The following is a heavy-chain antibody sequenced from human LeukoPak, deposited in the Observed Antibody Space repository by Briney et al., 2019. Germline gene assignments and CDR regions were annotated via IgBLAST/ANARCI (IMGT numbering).Heavy chain of an antibody. Sequence: GSVKVSCKVSGYTLTELSMHWVRQAPGKGLEWMGGFDPEDGETIYAQKFQGRVTMTEDTSTDTAYMELSSLRSEDTAVYYCATKPFRYCSSTSCDYWGQGTLVTVSS. V-gene: IGHV1-24*01. CDR1: GYTLTELS. J-gene: IGHJ4*02. D-gene: IGHD2-2*01. CDR2: FDPEDGET. CDR3: ATKPFRYCSSTSCDY.